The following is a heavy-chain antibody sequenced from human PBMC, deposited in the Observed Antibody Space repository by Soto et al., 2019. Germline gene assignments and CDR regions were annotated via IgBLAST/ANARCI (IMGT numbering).Heavy chain of an antibody. Sequence: GGSLRLSCAASGFTFSSYGMHWVRQAPGKGLEWVAVIWYDGSNKYYADYVKGRFTISRDNSKNTLYLQMNSLRAEDTAVYYRAREGGSNQDLNDYYYYGMDVWGQGTTVTVSS. CDR3: AREGGSNQDLNDYYYYGMDV. J-gene: IGHJ6*02. V-gene: IGHV3-33*01. CDR1: GFTFSSYG. CDR2: IWYDGSNK. D-gene: IGHD2-2*01.